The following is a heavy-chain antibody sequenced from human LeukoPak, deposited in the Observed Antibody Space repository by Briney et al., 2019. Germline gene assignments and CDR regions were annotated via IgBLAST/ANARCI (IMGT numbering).Heavy chain of an antibody. Sequence: TSETLSLTCTVSGGSISSYYWSWIRQPPGKGLEWIGYIYYSGSTNYNPSLKSRVTISVDTSKNQFSLKLSSVTAADTAVYYCARAIDYSNIYYYYYYMDVWGKGTTVTVSS. CDR3: ARAIDYSNIYYYYYYMDV. V-gene: IGHV4-59*01. CDR2: IYYSGST. CDR1: GGSISSYY. J-gene: IGHJ6*03. D-gene: IGHD4-11*01.